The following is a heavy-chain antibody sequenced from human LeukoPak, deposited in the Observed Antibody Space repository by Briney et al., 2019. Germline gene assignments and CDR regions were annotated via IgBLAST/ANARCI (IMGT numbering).Heavy chain of an antibody. J-gene: IGHJ4*02. V-gene: IGHV1-2*02. CDR1: GYTFTSYY. D-gene: IGHD7-27*01. CDR3: ARALGIRDYYFDY. Sequence: VASVTVSCKASGYTFTSYYMHWVRQAPGQGLEWMGWINPNGGRTNYAQKFQGRVTMTRDTSIRTAYMELRRLRSDDAAVYYCARALGIRDYYFDYWGQGTLVTVSS. CDR2: INPNGGRT.